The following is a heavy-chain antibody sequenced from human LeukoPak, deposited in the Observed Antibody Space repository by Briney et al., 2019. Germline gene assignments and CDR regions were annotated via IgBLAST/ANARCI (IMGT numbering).Heavy chain of an antibody. V-gene: IGHV4-38-2*02. J-gene: IGHJ4*02. CDR2: IYHSGST. CDR1: GYSISSGYY. CDR3: ARDGENSGY. Sequence: PSETLSLTCTVSGYSISSGYYWGWIRQPPGKGLEWIGSIYHSGSTYYNPSLKSRVTISVDTSKNQFSLKLSSVTAAATAVYYCARDGENSGYWGQGTLVTVSS. D-gene: IGHD3-10*01.